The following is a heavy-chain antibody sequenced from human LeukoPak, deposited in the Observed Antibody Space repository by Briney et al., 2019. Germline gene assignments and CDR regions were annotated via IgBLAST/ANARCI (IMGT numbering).Heavy chain of an antibody. CDR2: ISDSGGST. CDR1: GFNFSTYV. J-gene: IGHJ4*02. D-gene: IGHD5-12*01. V-gene: IGHV3-23*01. Sequence: GGSLRLSCAASGFNFSTYVMNWVRQAPGKGLEWVSVISDSGGSTYYAESVKGRFTVSRDNSKNTLFLQMNSLRAEHTPVYYCASVVVSGRGVSKGGYVPDWGQGTLVTVSS. CDR3: ASVVVSGRGVSKGGYVPD.